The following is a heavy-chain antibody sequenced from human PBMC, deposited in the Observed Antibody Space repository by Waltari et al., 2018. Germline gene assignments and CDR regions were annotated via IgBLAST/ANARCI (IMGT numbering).Heavy chain of an antibody. V-gene: IGHV4-31*03. CDR2: IYYSGST. CDR3: ARETTRQGDCCTIDY. Sequence: QVQLQESGPGLVKPSQTLSLTCTVSGGSISSGGYYWSWIRQHPGKGLEWIGYIYYSGSTYYNPSLKSRVTISVDTSKNQFSLKLSSVTAADTAVYYCARETTRQGDCCTIDYWGQGTLVTVSS. CDR1: GGSISSGGYY. D-gene: IGHD2-21*01. J-gene: IGHJ4*02.